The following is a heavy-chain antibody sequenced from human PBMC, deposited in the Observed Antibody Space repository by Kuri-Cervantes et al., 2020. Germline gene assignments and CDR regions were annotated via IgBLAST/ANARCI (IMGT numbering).Heavy chain of an antibody. Sequence: ASVKVSCKASGYTFTSYYMHWVRQPPGQGLEWMGIINPSGGSTSYAQKFQGRVTITRDTSTSTVYMELSSLRSEDTAVYYCARDDPPIITSYYYYGMDVWGQGTTVTVSS. J-gene: IGHJ6*02. D-gene: IGHD3-10*01. CDR1: GYTFTSYY. V-gene: IGHV1-46*01. CDR3: ARDDPPIITSYYYYGMDV. CDR2: INPSGGST.